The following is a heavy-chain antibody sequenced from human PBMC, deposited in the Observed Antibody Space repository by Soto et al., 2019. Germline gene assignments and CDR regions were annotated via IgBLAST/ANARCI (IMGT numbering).Heavy chain of an antibody. D-gene: IGHD3-10*01. CDR1: GYVYISYG. CDR3: ARDQRYYGSGSYYSDS. CDR2: ISAYTGKA. J-gene: IGHJ4*02. V-gene: IGHV1-18*04. Sequence: QVQLVQSGPEVKKPGASVKVSCKTSGYVYISYGISWVRQAPGHGLEWGGWISAYTGKADYAQKFQGRVTMTTETSTSTAFLELWSLRSDDTAVYYCARDQRYYGSGSYYSDSWGQGTLVTVSS.